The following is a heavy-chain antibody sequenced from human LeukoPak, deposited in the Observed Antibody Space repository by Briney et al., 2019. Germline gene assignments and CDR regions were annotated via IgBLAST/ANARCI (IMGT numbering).Heavy chain of an antibody. CDR1: GDSVSSNSAA. J-gene: IGHJ3*02. V-gene: IGHV6-1*01. D-gene: IGHD6-13*01. CDR2: TYYRSKWYN. CDR3: ARAAAGTEGLPDI. Sequence: SQTLSLTCAISGDSVSSNSAAWNWIRQSPSRGLEWLGRTYYRSKWYNDYAVSVKSRITINPDTSKNQFSLQLNSVAPEEPAVYYCARAAAGTEGLPDIWRQGTMATVS.